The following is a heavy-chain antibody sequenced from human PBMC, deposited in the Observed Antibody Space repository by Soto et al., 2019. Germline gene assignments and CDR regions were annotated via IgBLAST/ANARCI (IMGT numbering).Heavy chain of an antibody. CDR3: ASPRANYDDVWGSYSFDAFEI. D-gene: IGHD3-16*01. J-gene: IGHJ3*02. Sequence: APVQVSCKASGGTFSSYAISWVRHAPGQGLEWMGGIIPIFGTANYAQKFQGRVTITADESTSTAYMELSSLRSEDTAVYYCASPRANYDDVWGSYSFDAFEIWGKGKMVTV. CDR2: IIPIFGTA. V-gene: IGHV1-69*13. CDR1: GGTFSSYA.